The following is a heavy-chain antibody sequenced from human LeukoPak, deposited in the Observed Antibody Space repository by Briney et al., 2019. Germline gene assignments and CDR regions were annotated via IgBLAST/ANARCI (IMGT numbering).Heavy chain of an antibody. V-gene: IGHV4-34*01. CDR2: INHSGST. CDR3: ASGVAVAGKRYFDY. Sequence: SETLSLTCAVYGGSFSGYYWSWIRQPPGKGLEWIGEINHSGSTNYNPSLKSRVTISVDTSKNQFSLKLSSVTAADTAVYYCASGVAVAGKRYFDYWGQGTLVTVSS. D-gene: IGHD6-19*01. CDR1: GGSFSGYY. J-gene: IGHJ4*02.